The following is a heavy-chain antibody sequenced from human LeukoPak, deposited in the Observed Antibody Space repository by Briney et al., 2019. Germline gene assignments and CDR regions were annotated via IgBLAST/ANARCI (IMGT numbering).Heavy chain of an antibody. D-gene: IGHD3-10*01. J-gene: IGHJ5*02. CDR2: MYYSGST. CDR3: AGHDYYGSGSYR. V-gene: IGHV4-59*08. Sequence: SETLSLTCTVSGGSISSYQWSWIRQPPGKGLEWIGYMYYSGSTKYNPSLKSRVTISGDTSKNQFSLKPISVTAADAAVYYCAGHDYYGSGSYRWGQGTLVTVSP. CDR1: GGSISSYQ.